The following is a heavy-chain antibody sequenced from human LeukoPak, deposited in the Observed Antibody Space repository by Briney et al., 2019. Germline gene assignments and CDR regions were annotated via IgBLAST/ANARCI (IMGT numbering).Heavy chain of an antibody. J-gene: IGHJ4*02. CDR2: IDQDGSEK. Sequence: GGSLRLSCAASGFSLSTHWMSWVRQAPGKGLEWVANIDQDGSEKYYVDSVKGRFTISRDNAKNSLYLQMNSLRAEDTAVYYCARDDTTGYLYFDCWGQGTLVTVSS. CDR1: GFSLSTHW. D-gene: IGHD3-9*01. V-gene: IGHV3-7*01. CDR3: ARDDTTGYLYFDC.